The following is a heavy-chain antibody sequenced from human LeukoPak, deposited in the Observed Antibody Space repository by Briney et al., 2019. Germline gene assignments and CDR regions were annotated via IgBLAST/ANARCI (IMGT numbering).Heavy chain of an antibody. V-gene: IGHV3-7*01. D-gene: IGHD1-14*01. CDR3: PRDPGSSAFDL. CDR2: IDRDGGVR. J-gene: IGHJ4*02. CDR1: GFSFSSYW. Sequence: GGSLRLSCAASGFSFSSYWMSWVRQTPENGLEFVGNIDRDGGVRNYMDSLKGRCTISRDNGKKSLYLEINSLRADDTAVYYFPRDPGSSAFDLWGRGALVTVSS.